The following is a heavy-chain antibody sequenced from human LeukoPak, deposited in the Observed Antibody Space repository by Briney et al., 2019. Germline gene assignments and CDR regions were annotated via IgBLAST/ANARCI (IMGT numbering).Heavy chain of an antibody. V-gene: IGHV3-7*01. Sequence: GGSLRLSCAAPGFTFSSYAMSWVRQAPGKGLEWVANIKQDGSEKYYVDSVKGRFTISRDNAKNSLYLQMNSLRAEDTAVYYCARAEIGSVVVSLYYYYMDVWGKGTTVTVSS. J-gene: IGHJ6*03. CDR2: IKQDGSEK. CDR1: GFTFSSYA. D-gene: IGHD3-22*01. CDR3: ARAEIGSVVVSLYYYYMDV.